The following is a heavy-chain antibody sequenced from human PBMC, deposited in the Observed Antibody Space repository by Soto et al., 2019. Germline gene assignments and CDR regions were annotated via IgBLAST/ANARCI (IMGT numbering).Heavy chain of an antibody. J-gene: IGHJ4*02. CDR2: INPNSGGT. Sequence: ASVKVSCKASGYTVTGYYMHWVRQAPGQGLEWMGWINPNSGGTNYAQKFQGWVTMTRDTSISTAYMELSRLRSDDTAVYYCAREGPRTVTTVTKTYYFDYWGQGTLVTVSS. V-gene: IGHV1-2*04. CDR1: GYTVTGYY. CDR3: AREGPRTVTTVTKTYYFDY. D-gene: IGHD4-4*01.